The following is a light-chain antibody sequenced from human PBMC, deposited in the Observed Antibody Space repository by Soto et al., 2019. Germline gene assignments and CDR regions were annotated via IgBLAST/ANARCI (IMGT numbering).Light chain of an antibody. Sequence: QMTQSPSSLSASVGEKIIITCRASRDVGSDVSWYQQKPGQAPKLLIYAASNLYTGVPSRFSGSRSGTDFTLTISSLEPEDFAVYYCQQRNNWPLTFGGGTKVDIK. V-gene: IGKV1-17*01. J-gene: IGKJ4*02. CDR3: QQRNNWPLT. CDR2: AAS. CDR1: RDVGSD.